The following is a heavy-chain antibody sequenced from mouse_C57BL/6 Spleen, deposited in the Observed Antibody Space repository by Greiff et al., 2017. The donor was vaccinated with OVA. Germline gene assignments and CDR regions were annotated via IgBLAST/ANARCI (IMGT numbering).Heavy chain of an antibody. V-gene: IGHV1-54*01. CDR1: GYAFTNYL. D-gene: IGHD2-3*01. J-gene: IGHJ2*01. CDR3: ARDGYPFDY. Sequence: VQLQESGAELVRPGTSVKVSCKASGYAFTNYLIEWVKQRPGQGLEWIGVINPGSGGPNYNEKFKGKATLTADKSSSTAYMQLSSLTSEDSAVYFCARDGYPFDYWGQGTTLTVSA. CDR2: INPGSGGP.